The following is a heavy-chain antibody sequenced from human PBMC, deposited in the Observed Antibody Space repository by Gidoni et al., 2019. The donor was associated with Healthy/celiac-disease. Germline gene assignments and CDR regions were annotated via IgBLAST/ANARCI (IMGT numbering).Heavy chain of an antibody. D-gene: IGHD2-15*01. V-gene: IGHV4-34*01. CDR3: ARRRGYCSGGSCYRSNWFDP. J-gene: IGHJ5*02. CDR2: INHSGST. Sequence: QVQLQQWGAGLLKPSETLSLTCAVYGVSFSGYYWSWIRQPPGKGLEWIGEINHSGSTNYNPSLKSRVTISVDTSKNQFSLKLSSVTAADTAVYYCARRRGYCSGGSCYRSNWFDPWGQGTLVTVSS. CDR1: GVSFSGYY.